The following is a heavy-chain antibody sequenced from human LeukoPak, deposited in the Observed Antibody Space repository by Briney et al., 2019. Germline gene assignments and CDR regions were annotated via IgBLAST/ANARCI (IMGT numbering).Heavy chain of an antibody. D-gene: IGHD6-19*01. Sequence: ASVKVSCKASGYIFITHGISWLRRAPGQGLEWMGWINPFNGDTKYPQKFQGRVTITRDTPASTAYMELSSLRSEDTAVYYCARLAVADRGYYFDYWGQGTLVTVSS. CDR3: ARLAVADRGYYFDY. V-gene: IGHV1-18*01. CDR2: INPFNGDT. CDR1: GYIFITHG. J-gene: IGHJ4*02.